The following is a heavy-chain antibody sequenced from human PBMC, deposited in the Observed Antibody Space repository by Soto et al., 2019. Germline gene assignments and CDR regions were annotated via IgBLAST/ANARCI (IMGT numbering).Heavy chain of an antibody. V-gene: IGHV3-74*01. CDR1: GFTFSSSW. Sequence: EVQLVESGGGLVQPGGSLRLSCAASGFTFSSSWMHSVRQAPGKGLVWVSRINSGASNTNYADSVKGRFTISRDNAKNTLYLQMDSLTAEDTAVYYCARGPSGWFGYDYWGQGTLVTVSS. J-gene: IGHJ4*02. CDR2: INSGASNT. D-gene: IGHD6-19*01. CDR3: ARGPSGWFGYDY.